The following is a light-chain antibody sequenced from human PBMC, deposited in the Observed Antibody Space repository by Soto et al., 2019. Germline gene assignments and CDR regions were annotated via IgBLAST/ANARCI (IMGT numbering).Light chain of an antibody. CDR3: QQRSHGPWLT. J-gene: IGKJ4*01. Sequence: EVVLTQSPATLSMSPGERATLSCRASQTIGTSLAWYQQKPGQAPRLLIYDASTKATGIPARFSGSGSGTDFTLSISSLEPEDFAVYYCQQRSHGPWLTFGGGTQVEIK. V-gene: IGKV3-11*01. CDR2: DAS. CDR1: QTIGTS.